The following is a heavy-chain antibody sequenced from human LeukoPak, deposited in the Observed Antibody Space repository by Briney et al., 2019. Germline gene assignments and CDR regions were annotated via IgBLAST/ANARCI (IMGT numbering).Heavy chain of an antibody. CDR3: AKVPLYGSGSYFKY. CDR2: ISYDGSNK. CDR1: GFTFSSYG. V-gene: IGHV3-30*18. J-gene: IGHJ4*02. Sequence: GGSLRLSCAASGFTFSSYGMHWVRQAPGKGLEWVAVISYDGSNKYYADSVKGRFTISRDNSKNTLYLQMNSLRAEDTAVYYCAKVPLYGSGSYFKYWGQGTLVTVSS. D-gene: IGHD3-10*01.